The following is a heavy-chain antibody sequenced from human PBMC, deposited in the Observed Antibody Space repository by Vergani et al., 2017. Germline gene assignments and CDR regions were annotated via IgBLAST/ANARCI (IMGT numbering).Heavy chain of an antibody. CDR3: AREYIVVVTATQGEYAFDI. CDR1: GGTFSSYA. J-gene: IGHJ3*02. CDR2: IKPNSGGT. Sequence: QVQLVQSGAEVKKPGSSVKVSCKASGGTFSSYAISWVRQAPGQGLEWMGGIKPNSGGTNYAQKFQGRVTMTSDTSISTAYMELSRLRSDDTAVYYCAREYIVVVTATQGEYAFDIWGQGTMVTVSS. V-gene: IGHV1-2*02. D-gene: IGHD2-21*02.